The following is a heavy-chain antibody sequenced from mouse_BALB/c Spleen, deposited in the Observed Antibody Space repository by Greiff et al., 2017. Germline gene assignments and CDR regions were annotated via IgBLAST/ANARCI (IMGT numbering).Heavy chain of an antibody. CDR1: GFTFSSFG. CDR2: ISSGSSTI. J-gene: IGHJ3*01. CDR3: ASGYGNYVGFAY. D-gene: IGHD2-1*01. Sequence: EVHLVESGGGLVQPGGSRKLSCAASGFTFSSFGMHWVRQAPEKGLEWVAYISSGSSTIYYADTVKGRFTISRDNPKNTLFLQMTSLRSEDTAMYYCASGYGNYVGFAYWGQGTLVTVSA. V-gene: IGHV5-17*02.